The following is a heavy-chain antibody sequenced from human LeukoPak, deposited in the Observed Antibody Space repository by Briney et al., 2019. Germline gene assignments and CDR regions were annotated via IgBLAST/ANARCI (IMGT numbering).Heavy chain of an antibody. V-gene: IGHV4-34*01. Sequence: SETLSLTCAVYGGSFSGYYWSWIRQPPGKGLEWIGEINHSGSTNYNPSLKSRVTISVDTSKNQFSQKLSSVTAADTAVYYCARHTYGYSYVAAFDIWGQGTMVTVSS. CDR2: INHSGST. J-gene: IGHJ3*02. CDR3: ARHTYGYSYVAAFDI. CDR1: GGSFSGYY. D-gene: IGHD5-18*01.